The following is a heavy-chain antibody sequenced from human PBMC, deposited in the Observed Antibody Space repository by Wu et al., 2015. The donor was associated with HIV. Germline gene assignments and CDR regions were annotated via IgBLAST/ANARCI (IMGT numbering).Heavy chain of an antibody. Sequence: QVQLVQSGAEVKKPGASVKVSCKASGYTFSIFGISWVRQAPGQGLEWMGWISGYNGNRNYAQKFQGRVTMTTDTSTSTGYMELRSLRSDDTAVYYCARDARNGWERVAFDYWGQGTLVTVSS. D-gene: IGHD1-26*01. CDR2: ISGYNGNR. V-gene: IGHV1-18*01. J-gene: IGHJ4*02. CDR1: GYTFSIFG. CDR3: ARDARNGWERVAFDY.